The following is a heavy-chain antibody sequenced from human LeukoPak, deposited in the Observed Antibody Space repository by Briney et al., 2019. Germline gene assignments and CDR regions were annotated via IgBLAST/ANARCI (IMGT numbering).Heavy chain of an antibody. CDR1: GGSISSSTYY. CDR3: ARDPSYDSSGYAFDI. CDR2: IYYSGST. V-gene: IGHV4-39*07. Sequence: PSETLSLTCGVSGGSISSSTYYWGWIRQPPGKGLEWIGSIYYSGSTYYNPSLKSRVTISLDTSKNQFSLKLTSVTAADTAVYYCARDPSYDSSGYAFDIWGQGTMVTVSS. D-gene: IGHD3-22*01. J-gene: IGHJ3*02.